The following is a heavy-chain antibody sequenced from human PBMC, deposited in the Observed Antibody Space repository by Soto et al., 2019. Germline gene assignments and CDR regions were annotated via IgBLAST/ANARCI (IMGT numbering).Heavy chain of an antibody. CDR3: AHLPRYVYSSSWYFIY. CDR2: IYWNDDK. CDR1: GFSLSTSGVG. J-gene: IGHJ4*02. V-gene: IGHV2-5*01. D-gene: IGHD6-13*01. Sequence: QITLKESGPTLVKPTQTLTLTCTFSGFSLSTSGVGVGWIRQPPGKALEWLALIYWNDDKRYSPSLKSRLTITKDTPKNQVVLTMTNLDPVDTATYYLAHLPRYVYSSSWYFIYWGQGTLVTVSS.